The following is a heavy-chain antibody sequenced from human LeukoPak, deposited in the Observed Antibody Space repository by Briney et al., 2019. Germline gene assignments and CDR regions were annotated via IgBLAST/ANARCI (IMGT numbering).Heavy chain of an antibody. J-gene: IGHJ4*02. CDR2: ITSSSSTI. CDR1: GFTFSSYI. Sequence: PGGSLRLSCAASGFTFSSYIMNWVRQAPGKGLEWVSYITSSSSTIYYTDSVKGRFSISRDNAKNSLYLRMNSLRDEDTAVYYCARKGVGGYFFDYWGQGTLVTVSS. CDR3: ARKGVGGYFFDY. V-gene: IGHV3-48*02. D-gene: IGHD3-22*01.